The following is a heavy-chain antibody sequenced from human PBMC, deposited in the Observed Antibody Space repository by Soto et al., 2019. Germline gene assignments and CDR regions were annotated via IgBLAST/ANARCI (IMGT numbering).Heavy chain of an antibody. CDR2: ISAYNGNT. Sequence: GSGKVSCKASGYAFTSYGISLVRQAPGQGLEWMGWISAYNGNTNYAQKLQGRVTMTTDTSTSTAYMELRSLRSDDTAVYYCARESEGARTLDFDYWGQGTLVTVSS. CDR1: GYAFTSYG. D-gene: IGHD1-26*01. V-gene: IGHV1-18*01. J-gene: IGHJ4*02. CDR3: ARESEGARTLDFDY.